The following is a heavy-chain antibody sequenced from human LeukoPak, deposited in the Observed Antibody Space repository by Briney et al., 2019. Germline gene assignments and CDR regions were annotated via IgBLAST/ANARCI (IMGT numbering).Heavy chain of an antibody. CDR3: TRDHRWENCDRSSCHDLYYFDY. J-gene: IGHJ4*02. V-gene: IGHV1-18*01. D-gene: IGHD2/OR15-2a*01. CDR2: INAYNGNT. CDR1: GYTFISYG. Sequence: ASVKVSCKASGYTFISYGISWARQAPGQGLEWMGWINAYNGNTNYAQKFQGRVTMTTDTSTSTGYMELRSLRSDDAAVYYCTRDHRWENCDRSSCHDLYYFDYWGQGTLITVSS.